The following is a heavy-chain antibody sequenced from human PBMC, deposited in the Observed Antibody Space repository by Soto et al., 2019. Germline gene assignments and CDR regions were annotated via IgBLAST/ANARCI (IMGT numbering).Heavy chain of an antibody. CDR3: ARDQDIVVIPTGNWFDP. CDR1: GYTFTSYG. Sequence: ASVKVSCKASGYTFTSYGISWVRQATGQGLEWMGWISAYNGNTNYAQKLQGRVTMNTDTSTSTAYMKLRSRRCDDTAVYYCARDQDIVVIPTGNWFDPWGQGTLVTVSS. D-gene: IGHD2-2*01. J-gene: IGHJ5*02. CDR2: ISAYNGNT. V-gene: IGHV1-18*04.